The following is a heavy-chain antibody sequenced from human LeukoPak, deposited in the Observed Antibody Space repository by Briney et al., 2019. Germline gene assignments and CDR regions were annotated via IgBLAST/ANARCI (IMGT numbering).Heavy chain of an antibody. Sequence: GGSLRLSCAASGFIFSSCWMSWVRQAPGKGLEWVSYISSSGSTIYYADSVKGRFTISRDNAKNSLYLQMYSLRAEDTAVYYCAELGITVIGGVWGKGTTVTISS. CDR2: ISSSGSTI. V-gene: IGHV3-48*04. J-gene: IGHJ6*04. CDR3: AELGITVIGGV. D-gene: IGHD3-10*02. CDR1: GFIFSSCW.